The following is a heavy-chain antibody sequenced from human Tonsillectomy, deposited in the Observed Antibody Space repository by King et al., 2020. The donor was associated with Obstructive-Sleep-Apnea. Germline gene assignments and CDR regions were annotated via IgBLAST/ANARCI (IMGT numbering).Heavy chain of an antibody. D-gene: IGHD3-9*01. V-gene: IGHV5-51*01. CDR1: GNSFTNYW. CDR2: IYPGDSDT. J-gene: IGHJ3*02. Sequence: AQLVQSGAEVKKPGESLKISCKGSGNSFTNYWIGWVRQMPGKGLEWMGIIYPGDSDTRYSPSSQGQVTFSADKSIRTAYLQWRSLKASDTAMYYCARHLIGYYLHDAFDMWGQGTMVTVSS. CDR3: ARHLIGYYLHDAFDM.